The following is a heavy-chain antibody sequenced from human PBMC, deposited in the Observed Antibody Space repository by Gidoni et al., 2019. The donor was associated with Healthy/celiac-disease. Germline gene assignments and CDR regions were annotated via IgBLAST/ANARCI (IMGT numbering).Heavy chain of an antibody. CDR3: ARIRAVGAISGMDV. CDR1: GFSLSTSGMC. D-gene: IGHD1-26*01. J-gene: IGHJ6*02. V-gene: IGHV2-70*15. CDR2: IDWDDDK. Sequence: QVTLRESGPALVKPTQTLTLTCTFSGFSLSTSGMCVSWIRQPPGKALEWLARIDWDDDKYYSTSLKTRLTISKDTSKNQVVLTMTNMDPVDTATYYCARIRAVGAISGMDVWGQGTTVTVSS.